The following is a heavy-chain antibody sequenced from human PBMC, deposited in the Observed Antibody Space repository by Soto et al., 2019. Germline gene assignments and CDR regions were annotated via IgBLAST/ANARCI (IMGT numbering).Heavy chain of an antibody. V-gene: IGHV4-30-4*01. Sequence: QVQLQESGPGLVKPSQTLSLTCTVSVGSFSMGDYYWSWIRHPPGKGLEWIGYIYYSGSTYYNPPLKSRVTISVDTSKNQFSLKLSSVTAADTAVYYCASRQYNWNDLFDYWGQGTLVTVSS. D-gene: IGHD1-20*01. CDR1: VGSFSMGDYY. CDR2: IYYSGST. CDR3: ASRQYNWNDLFDY. J-gene: IGHJ4*02.